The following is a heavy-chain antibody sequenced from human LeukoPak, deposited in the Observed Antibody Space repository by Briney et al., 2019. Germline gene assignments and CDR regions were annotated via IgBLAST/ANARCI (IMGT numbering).Heavy chain of an antibody. D-gene: IGHD4-11*01. CDR1: GGPISSYY. J-gene: IGHJ4*02. Sequence: SETLSLTCTVSGGPISSYYWTWIRQPPGKGLEWIGYIYYSGSTNYNPSLKSRVAISVDTSKNQFSLKLNSVTAADTAVYYCARGHNNYDYWGQGTLVTVSS. CDR2: IYYSGST. CDR3: ARGHNNYDY. V-gene: IGHV4-59*01.